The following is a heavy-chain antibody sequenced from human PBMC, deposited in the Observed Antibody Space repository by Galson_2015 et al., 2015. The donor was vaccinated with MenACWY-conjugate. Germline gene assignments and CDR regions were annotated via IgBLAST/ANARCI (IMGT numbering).Heavy chain of an antibody. J-gene: IGHJ3*01. CDR2: IYWDDEK. CDR3: AHRRHWGLREKPDAFDV. Sequence: PALVKPTQPLTLPCTFSGFSLSTTKMGVGWIRQPPRKALEWLALIYWDDEKHYNPSLRSRLTITKDTSKNQVVLTLTNMDPVDTGTYYCAHRRHWGLREKPDAFDVWGQGTLVTVSS. CDR1: GFSLSTTKMG. V-gene: IGHV2-5*02. D-gene: IGHD7-27*01.